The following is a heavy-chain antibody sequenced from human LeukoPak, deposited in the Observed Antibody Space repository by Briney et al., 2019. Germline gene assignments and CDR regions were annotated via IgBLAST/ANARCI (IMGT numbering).Heavy chain of an antibody. CDR2: ISAYNGNT. CDR1: GYTFTSYG. Sequence: GASVKVSCKASGYTFTSYGIGWVRQAPGQGLEWMGWISAYNGNTNYAQKLQGRVTMTTDTSTCTAYMELRSLRSDDTAVYYCARVTTMVRGVINWFDPWGQGTLVTVSS. V-gene: IGHV1-18*01. CDR3: ARVTTMVRGVINWFDP. D-gene: IGHD3-10*01. J-gene: IGHJ5*02.